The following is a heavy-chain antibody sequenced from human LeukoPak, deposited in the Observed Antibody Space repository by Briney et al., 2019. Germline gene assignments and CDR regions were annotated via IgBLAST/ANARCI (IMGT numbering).Heavy chain of an antibody. CDR1: GVTLSSYA. CDR3: AREMYSGMYNDAFDI. CDR2: ISSSGSGGNT. D-gene: IGHD1-26*01. J-gene: IGHJ3*02. V-gene: IGHV3-23*01. Sequence: PGGSLRLSCAASGVTLSSYAMSWARPAPGKGLEWVSGISSSGSGGNTYYADSVKGRFTISRDNSKNTLYLQMNNLRAEDTAMYYCAREMYSGMYNDAFDIWGQGTKVTVSS.